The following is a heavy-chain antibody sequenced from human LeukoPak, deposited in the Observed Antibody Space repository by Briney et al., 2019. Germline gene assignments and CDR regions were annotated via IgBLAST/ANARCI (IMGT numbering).Heavy chain of an antibody. CDR1: GYSFTSYW. CDR3: ARLGGSGSYFNWFDP. CDR2: IYPGDSDT. V-gene: IGHV5-51*01. Sequence: GESLKISCKGSGYSFTSYWIGWVRQMPGKGLEWMGIIYPGDSDTRYSPSFQGQVPISADKSISTAYLQWSSLKASDTAMYYCARLGGSGSYFNWFDPWGQGTLVTVSS. J-gene: IGHJ5*02. D-gene: IGHD1-26*01.